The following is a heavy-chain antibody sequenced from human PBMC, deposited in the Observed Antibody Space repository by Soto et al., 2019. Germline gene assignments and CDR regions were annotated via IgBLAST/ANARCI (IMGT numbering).Heavy chain of an antibody. D-gene: IGHD1-1*01. CDR3: VRDGTKTLRDWFDP. CDR2: IYATGTT. CDR1: GASISGFY. V-gene: IGHV4-4*07. Sequence: PSETLSLTCTVSGASISGFYWSWIRKSAGRGLEWIGRIYATGTTDYNPSLKSRVMMSVDTSKKQFSLKLRSVTAADTAVYYCVRDGTKTLRDWFDPWGQGISVTVSS. J-gene: IGHJ5*02.